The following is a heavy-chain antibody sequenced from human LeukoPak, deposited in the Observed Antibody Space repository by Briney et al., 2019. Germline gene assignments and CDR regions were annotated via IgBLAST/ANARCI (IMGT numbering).Heavy chain of an antibody. Sequence: PSETLSLTCTVSGGSISSYYWSWTRQPPGKGLEWIGYIYYSGSTNYNPSLKSRVTISVDTSKNQFSLKLSSVTAADTAVYYCARGDFWSGYYPTFDYWGQGTLVTVSS. CDR3: ARGDFWSGYYPTFDY. D-gene: IGHD3-3*01. CDR1: GGSISSYY. V-gene: IGHV4-59*01. CDR2: IYYSGST. J-gene: IGHJ4*02.